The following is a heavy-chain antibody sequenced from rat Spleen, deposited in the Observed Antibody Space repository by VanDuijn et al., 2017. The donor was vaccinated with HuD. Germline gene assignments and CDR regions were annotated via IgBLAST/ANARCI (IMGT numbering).Heavy chain of an antibody. CDR2: IWNIGGT. V-gene: IGHV2-41*01. CDR1: GFSLTSYN. Sequence: QVQLKESGPGLVQPSQTLSLTCTVAGFSLTSYNVHWIRQSPGKGLEWMGVIWNIGGTRYNPALKPPLSISKDTSKSQVFLKMSSLQTEETAMYFCASGILDFWGQGVMVTVSS. CDR3: ASGILDF. D-gene: IGHD1-4*01. J-gene: IGHJ2*01.